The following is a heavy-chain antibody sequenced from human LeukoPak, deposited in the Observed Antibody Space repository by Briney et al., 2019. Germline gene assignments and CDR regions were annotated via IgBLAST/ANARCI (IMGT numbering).Heavy chain of an antibody. CDR1: GYTLTELS. CDR3: ATYGVAKIGDFFDY. CDR2: FDPEDGET. Sequence: ASVKVSCKVSGYTLTELSMHWVRQAPGKGLEWMGGFDPEDGETIYAQKFQGRVTMTEDTSTDTAYMELSSLRSEDTAVYYCATYGVAKIGDFFDYWGQGTLVTVSS. V-gene: IGHV1-24*01. D-gene: IGHD5-12*01. J-gene: IGHJ4*02.